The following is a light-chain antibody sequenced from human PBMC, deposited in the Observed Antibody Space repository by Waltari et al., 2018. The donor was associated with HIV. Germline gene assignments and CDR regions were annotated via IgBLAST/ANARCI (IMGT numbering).Light chain of an antibody. CDR1: QSVSSN. Sequence: EIVMTQSPATLSVSPGECATLSCRASQSVSSNLAWYQQKPGQAPQLLIYGASTRASGIPARFSGSGSGTEFTLTISSLQSEDFVVYYCQQYNNWPPITFGGGTKVEIK. J-gene: IGKJ4*01. CDR3: QQYNNWPPIT. CDR2: GAS. V-gene: IGKV3-15*01.